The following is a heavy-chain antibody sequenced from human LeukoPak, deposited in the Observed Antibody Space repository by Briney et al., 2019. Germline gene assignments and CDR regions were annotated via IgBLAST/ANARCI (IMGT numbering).Heavy chain of an antibody. V-gene: IGHV4-59*01. J-gene: IGHJ6*02. CDR1: GGSISSYY. Sequence: PETLSLTCTVSGGSISSYYWSWIRQPPGKGLEWIGYIYYSGSTNYNPSLKSRVTISVDTSKNQFSLKLSSVTAADTAVYYCARISYYYYYYGMDVWGQGTTVTVSS. CDR2: IYYSGST. CDR3: ARISYYYYYYGMDV.